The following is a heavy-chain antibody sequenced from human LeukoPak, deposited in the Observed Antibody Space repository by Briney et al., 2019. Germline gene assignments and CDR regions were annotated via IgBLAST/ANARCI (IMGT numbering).Heavy chain of an antibody. CDR2: IRNDGSDK. CDR1: GFTSSSYS. J-gene: IGHJ4*02. CDR3: AKDRAFGQFLWGNDY. Sequence: PGGSLRLSCAASGFTSSSYSMHWVRQAPGKGLEWVAFIRNDGSDKYYAVSVKGRFTISRDNSKNTLYLQMNSLRAEDTALYYCAKDRAFGQFLWGNDYWGQGTLVTVSS. D-gene: IGHD3-10*01. V-gene: IGHV3-30*02.